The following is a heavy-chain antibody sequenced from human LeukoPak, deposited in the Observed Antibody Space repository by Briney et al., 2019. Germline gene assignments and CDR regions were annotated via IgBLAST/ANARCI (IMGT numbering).Heavy chain of an antibody. CDR2: INHSGST. V-gene: IGHV4-34*01. J-gene: IGHJ6*03. Sequence: SETLSLTCAVYGGSFSGYYWSWIRQPPGKGLEWIGEINHSGSTNYNPSLKSRVTISVDASKNQFSLKLSSVTAADTAVYYCARDATVCGGDCYPSYYMDVWGKGTTVTVSS. CDR3: ARDATVCGGDCYPSYYMDV. CDR1: GGSFSGYY. D-gene: IGHD2-21*02.